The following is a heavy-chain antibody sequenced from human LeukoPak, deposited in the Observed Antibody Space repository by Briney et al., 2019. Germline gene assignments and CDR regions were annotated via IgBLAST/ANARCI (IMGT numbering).Heavy chain of an antibody. V-gene: IGHV3-21*01. CDR1: GFTFSTYS. Sequence: GGSLRLSCAASGFTFSTYSMNWVRQAPGKGLEWVSSISSSSRHIYYADSVKGRFTISRDNAKNSLYLQMSSLRAEDTAVYYCAREYGSRRGLWAFDIWGHGTMVTVSS. CDR2: ISSSSRHI. J-gene: IGHJ3*02. CDR3: AREYGSRRGLWAFDI. D-gene: IGHD3-10*01.